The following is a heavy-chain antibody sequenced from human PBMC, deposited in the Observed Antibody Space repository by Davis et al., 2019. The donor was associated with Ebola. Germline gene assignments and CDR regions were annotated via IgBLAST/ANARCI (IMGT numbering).Heavy chain of an antibody. V-gene: IGHV3-53*01. D-gene: IGHD6-13*01. CDR1: GFTFSSYW. Sequence: GESLKISCAASGFTFSSYWMHWVRQAPGKGLEWVSVIYRGGRTYYEASVKGRFTIPRDNSKNRLYLQMNSLRAEDTAVYYCVKGGWQQYFDYWGQGTLVTVSS. J-gene: IGHJ4*02. CDR3: VKGGWQQYFDY. CDR2: IYRGGRT.